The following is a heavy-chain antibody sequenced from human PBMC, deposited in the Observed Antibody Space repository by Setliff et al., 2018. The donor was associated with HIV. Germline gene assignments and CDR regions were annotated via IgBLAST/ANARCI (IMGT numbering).Heavy chain of an antibody. J-gene: IGHJ5*02. V-gene: IGHV4-38-2*01. CDR1: GYSINSGFS. CDR2: IYQSGSI. CDR3: ARRGRTGKSYVLNWSDP. D-gene: IGHD3-10*02. Sequence: SETLSLTCAASGYSINSGFSRAWIRQPPGQGPQWIGSIYQSGSIYYNPSLRSRVTISVDPSKNQFSLSRTAVPAAEPAVYFCARRGRTGKSYVLNWSDPWGQGTLVTVSS.